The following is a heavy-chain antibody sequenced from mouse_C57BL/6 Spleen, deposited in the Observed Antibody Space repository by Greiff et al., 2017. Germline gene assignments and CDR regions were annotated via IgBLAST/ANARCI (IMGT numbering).Heavy chain of an antibody. CDR3: TRGGFITTVVATD. D-gene: IGHD1-1*01. Sequence: EVQGVESGEGLVKPGGSLKLSCAASGFTFSSYAMSWVRQTPEKRLEWVAYISSGGDYIYYADTVKGRFTISRDNARNTLYLQMSSLKSEDTAMYYCTRGGFITTVVATDWGQGTTLTVSS. V-gene: IGHV5-9-1*02. J-gene: IGHJ2*01. CDR1: GFTFSSYA. CDR2: ISSGGDYI.